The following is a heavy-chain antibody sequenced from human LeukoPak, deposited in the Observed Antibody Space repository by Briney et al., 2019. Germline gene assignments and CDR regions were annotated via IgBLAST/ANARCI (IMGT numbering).Heavy chain of an antibody. J-gene: IGHJ4*02. V-gene: IGHV3-15*01. CDR1: GFTFSDAW. Sequence: GGSLRLSCAGSGFTFSDAWMNWVLQSPGKGLEWVGRIKSKADGGTTDYAAPVKGRFVVSRDDSKNMLFLHLDSLKTEDTAVYYCTTAATSSKMVALGHFTGDSCSPIDYWGQGTLVIVSS. D-gene: IGHD2-15*01. CDR2: IKSKADGGTT. CDR3: TTAATSSKMVALGHFTGDSCSPIDY.